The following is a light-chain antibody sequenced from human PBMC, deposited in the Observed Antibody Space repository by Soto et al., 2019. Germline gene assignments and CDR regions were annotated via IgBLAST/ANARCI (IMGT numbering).Light chain of an antibody. J-gene: IGKJ3*01. Sequence: AIRMTQSPSSLSASTGDRVTITCRASQGISSYLAWYQQKPGKAPKLLIYAASTLQSGVPSRFSGSGSGTDFTLTISCLQSEDFATYYCQQYYSYPVTFGSGTKVDIK. CDR1: QGISSY. CDR3: QQYYSYPVT. V-gene: IGKV1-8*01. CDR2: AAS.